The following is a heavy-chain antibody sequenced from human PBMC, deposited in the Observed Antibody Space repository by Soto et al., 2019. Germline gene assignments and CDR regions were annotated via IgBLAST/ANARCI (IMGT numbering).Heavy chain of an antibody. V-gene: IGHV3-30-3*01. CDR2: ISYDGSNK. CDR1: GFTSSSYA. J-gene: IGHJ4*02. D-gene: IGHD3-9*01. CDR3: ARELDILTGYYRLGY. Sequence: GGSLRLSCAASGFTSSSYAMHWVRQAPGKGLEWVAVISYDGSNKYYADSVKGRFTISRDNSKNTLYLQMNSLRAEDTAVYYCARELDILTGYYRLGYWGQGTRVTGSA.